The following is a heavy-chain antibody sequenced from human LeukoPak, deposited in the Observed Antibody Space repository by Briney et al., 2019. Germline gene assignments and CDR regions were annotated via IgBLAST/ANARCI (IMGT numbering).Heavy chain of an antibody. CDR2: IYYSRST. J-gene: IGHJ2*01. CDR1: GGSISSSSYY. D-gene: IGHD3-22*01. Sequence: SETLSLTCTVSGGSISSSSYYWGWIRQPPGKGLEWIGNIYYSRSTHYSPSLKSRVTMSVDTSKNQFSLKLSSVTAADTAVYYCARGLSMIVVVVHDWYFDLWGRGTLVTVSS. CDR3: ARGLSMIVVVVHDWYFDL. V-gene: IGHV4-39*01.